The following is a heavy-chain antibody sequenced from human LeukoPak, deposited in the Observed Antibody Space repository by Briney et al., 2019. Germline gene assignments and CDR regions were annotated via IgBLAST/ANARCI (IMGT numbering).Heavy chain of an antibody. D-gene: IGHD5-24*01. V-gene: IGHV3-30*02. CDR3: ARASIRNAFNI. CDR1: TFTFTRDG. CDR2: IRFDGSEN. J-gene: IGHJ3*02. Sequence: GGSLRLSCAASTFTFTRDGMHWVRQAPGKGLEWVSFIRFDGSENYNADSVKGRFTISRDNSKNRLFLQMNNLRVEDTAVYFCARASIRNAFNIWGQGTMVTVSS.